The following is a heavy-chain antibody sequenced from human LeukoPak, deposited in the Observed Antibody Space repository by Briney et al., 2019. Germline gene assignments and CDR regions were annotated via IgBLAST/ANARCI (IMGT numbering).Heavy chain of an antibody. CDR1: GFTFSSYA. D-gene: IGHD2-2*01. Sequence: GGSLRLSCAASGFTFSSYAMHWVRQAPGKGLEGGAVISYDGSNKYYADSVKGRFTISRDNSKNTLYLQMNSLRAEDTAVYYCARDGCSSTSCSQFQHWGQGTLVTVSS. J-gene: IGHJ1*01. CDR2: ISYDGSNK. CDR3: ARDGCSSTSCSQFQH. V-gene: IGHV3-30*04.